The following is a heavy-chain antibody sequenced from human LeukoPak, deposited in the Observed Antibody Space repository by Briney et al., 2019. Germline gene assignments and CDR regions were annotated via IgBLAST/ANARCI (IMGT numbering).Heavy chain of an antibody. V-gene: IGHV3-21*01. Sequence: GGSLRLSCAASGFTFSSYNMNWVRQAPGKGLEWVSSISSSSSYIYYADSVKGRFTISRDNAKNSLYLQMNSLRAEDTAVYYCARVRAVVTPFDYWGQGTLVTVSS. J-gene: IGHJ4*02. CDR2: ISSSSSYI. CDR1: GFTFSSYN. CDR3: ARVRAVVTPFDY. D-gene: IGHD4-23*01.